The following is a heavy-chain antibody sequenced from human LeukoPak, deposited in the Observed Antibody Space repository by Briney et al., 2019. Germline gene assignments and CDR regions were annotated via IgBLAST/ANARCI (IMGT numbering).Heavy chain of an antibody. CDR2: IYYSGST. V-gene: IGHV4-30-4*08. Sequence: SQTLSLTCTVSGGSISSGGYYWSWIRQHPGKGLEWIGYIYYSGSTYYNPSLKSRVTISVDTSKNQFSLKLSSVTAADTAVYYCARENARGGIRGVIGYWGRGTLVTVSS. D-gene: IGHD3-10*01. CDR3: ARENARGGIRGVIGY. CDR1: GGSISSGGYY. J-gene: IGHJ4*02.